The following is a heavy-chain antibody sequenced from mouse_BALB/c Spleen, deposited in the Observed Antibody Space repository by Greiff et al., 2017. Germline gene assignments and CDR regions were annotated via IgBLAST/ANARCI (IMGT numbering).Heavy chain of an antibody. V-gene: IGHV3-6*02. CDR3: AREGNYYGRGAWFAY. D-gene: IGHD1-1*01. J-gene: IGHJ3*01. Sequence: EVKLEESGPGLVKPSQSLSLTCSVTGYSITSGYYWNWIRQFPGNKLEWMGYISYDGSNNYNPSLKNRISITCDTSKNQFFLKLNSVTTEDTATYYCAREGNYYGRGAWFAYWGQGTLVTVSA. CDR1: GYSITSGYY. CDR2: ISYDGSN.